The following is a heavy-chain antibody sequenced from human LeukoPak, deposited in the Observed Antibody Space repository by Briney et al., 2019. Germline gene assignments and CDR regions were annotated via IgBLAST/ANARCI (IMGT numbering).Heavy chain of an antibody. CDR1: GFIFSDYS. Sequence: GGSLRLSCAASGFIFSDYSMNWVRQTPGKGLEWVSSISGSGTYIYYADSVKGRFTVSRDNAQNSLFLQMNNVRVEGTAVYYCARGRQYFYDSTGSYYVFSWLDPWGQGTLVTVSS. D-gene: IGHD3-22*01. J-gene: IGHJ5*02. CDR2: ISGSGTYI. CDR3: ARGRQYFYDSTGSYYVFSWLDP. V-gene: IGHV3-21*01.